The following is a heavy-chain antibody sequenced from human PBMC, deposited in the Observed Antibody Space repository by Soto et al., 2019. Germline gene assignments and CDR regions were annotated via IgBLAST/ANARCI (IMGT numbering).Heavy chain of an antibody. J-gene: IGHJ5*02. CDR1: GGSMNSYY. D-gene: IGHD4-4*01. V-gene: IGHV4-59*01. CDR2: VYDSGTS. Sequence: QVQLQESGPGLVRPSETLSLTCTVSGGSMNSYYWTWVRQPPGKGLEWIGYVYDSGTSKYNASLESRITMSLDKSRNQFSLSLSYVTAADTAVYFCARYLPPKKSFDSNPGWLDPWGQGTLVAVSS. CDR3: ARYLPPKKSFDSNPGWLDP.